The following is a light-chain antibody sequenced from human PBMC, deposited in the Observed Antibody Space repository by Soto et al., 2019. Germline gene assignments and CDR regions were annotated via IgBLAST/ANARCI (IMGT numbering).Light chain of an antibody. Sequence: IKMNQSPSSLSATVGDRVTITCRASQSISSYLNWYQQKPGKAPKLLIYAASSLQSGVPSRFSGSGSGTDFTLTISSLQPEDFATYYCQQSYSTFITFGQGTRLEIK. V-gene: IGKV1-39*01. CDR3: QQSYSTFIT. CDR2: AAS. J-gene: IGKJ5*01. CDR1: QSISSY.